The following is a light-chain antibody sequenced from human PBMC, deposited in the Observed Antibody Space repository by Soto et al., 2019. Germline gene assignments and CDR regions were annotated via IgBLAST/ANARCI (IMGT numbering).Light chain of an antibody. Sequence: QAALTEPRSVSVSPGQSVTISCTGTSSDVGGYNYVSWYQQHPDKAPKLMISDVSKRPSGVPDRFSGSKSGNPASLTISGLKAEDEADYYCCSYAGSYSYVFGTGTKV. CDR2: DVS. J-gene: IGLJ1*01. CDR1: SSDVGGYNY. CDR3: CSYAGSYSYV. V-gene: IGLV2-11*01.